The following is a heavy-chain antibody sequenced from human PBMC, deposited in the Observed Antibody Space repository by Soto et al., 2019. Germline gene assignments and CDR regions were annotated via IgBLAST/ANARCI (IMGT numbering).Heavy chain of an antibody. Sequence: QITLKESGPTLVKPTQTLTLTCTFSGFSLSTSGVGVGWFRQPPGKALEWLALIYWNDDKRYSPSLKSRLTITKDTSKNQVVLTMTNMDPVDTATYYCAHRRLNSDAFDIWGQGTMVTVSS. J-gene: IGHJ3*02. CDR2: IYWNDDK. CDR3: AHRRLNSDAFDI. V-gene: IGHV2-5*01. CDR1: GFSLSTSGVG.